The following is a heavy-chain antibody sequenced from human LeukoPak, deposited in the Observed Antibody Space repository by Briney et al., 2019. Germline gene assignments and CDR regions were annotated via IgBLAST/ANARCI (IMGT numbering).Heavy chain of an antibody. J-gene: IGHJ4*02. CDR2: INPNSGGT. V-gene: IGHV1-2*02. D-gene: IGHD5-18*01. Sequence: ASVKVSCKASGYTFTGYYMHWVRQAPGQGLEWMGWINPNSGGTNYAQKFQGRVTMTRDTSISTAYMELSRLRSDDTAVYYCARDLKSRRIQLWLRAAGYYFDYWGQGTLVTVSS. CDR1: GYTFTGYY. CDR3: ARDLKSRRIQLWLRAAGYYFDY.